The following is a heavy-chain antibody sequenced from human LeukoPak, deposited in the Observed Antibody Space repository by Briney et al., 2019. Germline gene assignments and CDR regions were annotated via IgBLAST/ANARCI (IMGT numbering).Heavy chain of an antibody. Sequence: PSETLSLTCTGSGGSISSYYWSWIRQPPGKGLEWIGYIYYSGSTNYNPSLKSRVTISVDTSKNQFSLKLSSVTAAATAVYYCARAGDGYNWASTYYFDYWGQGTLVTVSS. V-gene: IGHV4-59*01. D-gene: IGHD5-24*01. CDR3: ARAGDGYNWASTYYFDY. J-gene: IGHJ4*02. CDR2: IYYSGST. CDR1: GGSISSYY.